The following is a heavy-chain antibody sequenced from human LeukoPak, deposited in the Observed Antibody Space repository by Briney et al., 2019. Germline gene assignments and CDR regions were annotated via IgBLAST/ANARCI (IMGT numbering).Heavy chain of an antibody. D-gene: IGHD3-16*01. Sequence: SETLSLTCTVSGGSISSYYWSWIRQPPGKGLEWIGYIYYSGSTNYNPSLKSRVTISVDTSKNQFPLKLSSVTAADTAVYYCAGGEWFDPWGQGTLVTVSS. V-gene: IGHV4-59*01. CDR3: AGGEWFDP. CDR1: GGSISSYY. CDR2: IYYSGST. J-gene: IGHJ5*02.